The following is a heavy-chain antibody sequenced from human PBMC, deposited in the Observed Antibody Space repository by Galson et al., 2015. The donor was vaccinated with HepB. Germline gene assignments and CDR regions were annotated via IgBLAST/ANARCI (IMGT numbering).Heavy chain of an antibody. CDR1: GFTFRDYA. V-gene: IGHV3-30-3*01. CDR3: ARDPAISGLLPPDY. J-gene: IGHJ4*02. Sequence: SLRLSCAASGFTFRDYAMHWVRQAPGKGLELVAVISYDGGNTYYADSVKGRFTISRDNSKNTLYLQMNSLRAEDTAVYYCARDPAISGLLPPDYWGQGTLVTVSS. D-gene: IGHD2-21*02. CDR2: ISYDGGNT.